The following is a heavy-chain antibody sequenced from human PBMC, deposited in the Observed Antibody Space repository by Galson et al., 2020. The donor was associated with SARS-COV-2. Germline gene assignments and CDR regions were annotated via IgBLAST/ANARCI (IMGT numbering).Heavy chain of an antibody. CDR2: ISYDGSNK. CDR1: VFTFSSYA. J-gene: IGHJ1*01. Sequence: GGSLRLSCAASVFTFSSYAMHWVRQAPGKGLEWVAVISYDGSNKYYADSVKGRFTISRDNSKNTLYLQMNSLRAEDTAVYYCARKRCTNGVCYYASAEYFQHWGQGTLVTVSS. V-gene: IGHV3-30*04. CDR3: ARKRCTNGVCYYASAEYFQH. D-gene: IGHD2-8*01.